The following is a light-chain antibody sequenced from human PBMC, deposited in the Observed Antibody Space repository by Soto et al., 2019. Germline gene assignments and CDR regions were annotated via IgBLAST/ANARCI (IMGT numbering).Light chain of an antibody. CDR2: DAS. V-gene: IGKV3-11*01. J-gene: IGKJ5*01. CDR1: LNVNSY. CDR3: QQRQYGPPIT. Sequence: ELTHSLATLSLYPGKGATLYCRASLNVNSYLAWYQQKPGQAPRLLIYDASNRAAGIPARFSGSGSGTDFTLTISSLEPEDFAIYYCQQRQYGPPITFGQGTRLEIK.